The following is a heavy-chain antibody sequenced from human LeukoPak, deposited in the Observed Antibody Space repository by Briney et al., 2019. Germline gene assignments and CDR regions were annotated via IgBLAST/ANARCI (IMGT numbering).Heavy chain of an antibody. Sequence: SETLPLTCAVYGGSFSGYYWSWIRQPPGKGLEWIGEINHSGSTNYNPSLKSRVTISVDTSKNQFSPKLSSVTAADTAVYYSARRNRLRCSSLCYYMDVWGKGTTVTVSS. CDR1: GGSFSGYY. D-gene: IGHD3-16*01. J-gene: IGHJ6*03. V-gene: IGHV4-34*01. CDR2: INHSGST. CDR3: ARRNRLRCSSLCYYMDV.